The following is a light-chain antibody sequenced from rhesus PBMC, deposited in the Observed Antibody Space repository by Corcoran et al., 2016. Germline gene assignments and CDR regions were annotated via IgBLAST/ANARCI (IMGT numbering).Light chain of an antibody. CDR3: QHYYSTPLT. Sequence: DIQMTQSPSSLSASVGDRVSITCRASQGISNDLAWYQQKPGETPKLRIYEASSLESGIPTRFSGSGSRTDFTLTISSLQPEDFATYFCQHYYSTPLTFGGGTKVEIK. V-gene: IGKV1S17*01. CDR2: EAS. CDR1: QGISND. J-gene: IGKJ4*01.